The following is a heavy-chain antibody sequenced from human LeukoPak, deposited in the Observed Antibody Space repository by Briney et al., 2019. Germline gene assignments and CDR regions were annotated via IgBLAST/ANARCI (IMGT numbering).Heavy chain of an antibody. CDR1: GGSISSYY. D-gene: IGHD3-10*01. CDR2: IYYSGST. V-gene: IGHV4-59*01. Sequence: SETLSLTCTVSGGSISSYYWSWIRQPPGKGLEWIGYIYYSGSTNYNPSLKSRVTISVDTSKNQFSLKLSSVTAADTAVYYCARKVRYYNYMDVWGKGTTVTVSS. CDR3: ARKVRYYNYMDV. J-gene: IGHJ6*03.